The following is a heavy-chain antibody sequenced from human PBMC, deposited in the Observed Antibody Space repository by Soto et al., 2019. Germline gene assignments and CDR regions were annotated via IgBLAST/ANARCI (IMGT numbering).Heavy chain of an antibody. V-gene: IGHV1-3*01. D-gene: IGHD1-26*01. CDR1: GYTFTSYA. CDR2: INAGNGNT. Sequence: GASVKVSCKASGYTFTSYAMHWVRQAPGQRLEWMGWINAGNGNTKYSQKFQGRVTITRDTSASTAYMELSSLRSEDTAVYYCARARSGSYPRYDYWGQGTLVTVSS. CDR3: ARARSGSYPRYDY. J-gene: IGHJ4*02.